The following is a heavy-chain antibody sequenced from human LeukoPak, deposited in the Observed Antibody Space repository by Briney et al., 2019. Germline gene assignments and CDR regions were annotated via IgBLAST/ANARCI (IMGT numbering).Heavy chain of an antibody. Sequence: AGSLSLAWAASGFTFSDYYMSWIRQAPGKGLEWVSCISGSGLYTNYADSVKGRFTISRDNAKNSLYLQTNSLRVEDTAVYYCARGGTTVTGDFDYWGHGTV. D-gene: IGHD4-17*01. CDR3: ARGGTTVTGDFDY. CDR1: GFTFSDYY. V-gene: IGHV3-11*05. J-gene: IGHJ4*01. CDR2: ISGSGLYT.